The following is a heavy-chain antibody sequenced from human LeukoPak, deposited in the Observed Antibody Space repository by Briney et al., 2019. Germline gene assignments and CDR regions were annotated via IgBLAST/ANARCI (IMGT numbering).Heavy chain of an antibody. CDR2: ITPIYGTR. Sequence: ASVKVSCKASGGTFGSHTFNWVRQAPGQGLEWMGGITPIYGTRDYAQSFQGRVTISVDESTSTAYIELSSLRPDDTAVYYCAREANFYYYMDVWGKGTTVTVSS. J-gene: IGHJ6*03. D-gene: IGHD1-1*01. V-gene: IGHV1-69*13. CDR3: AREANFYYYMDV. CDR1: GGTFGSHT.